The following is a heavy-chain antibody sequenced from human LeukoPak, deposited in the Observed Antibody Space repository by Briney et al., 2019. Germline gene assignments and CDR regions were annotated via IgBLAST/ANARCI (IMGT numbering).Heavy chain of an antibody. CDR1: GFTFSSYE. V-gene: IGHV3-48*03. Sequence: PGGSLRLSCAASGFTFSSYEMNWVRQAPGKGLEWVSYISSSGRTIYYADSVKGRFTISRDNAKNSLYLQMNSLRAEDTAVYYCARDRLVCPGGSCYGGDYWGQGTLVTVSS. J-gene: IGHJ4*02. D-gene: IGHD2-15*01. CDR3: ARDRLVCPGGSCYGGDY. CDR2: ISSSGRTI.